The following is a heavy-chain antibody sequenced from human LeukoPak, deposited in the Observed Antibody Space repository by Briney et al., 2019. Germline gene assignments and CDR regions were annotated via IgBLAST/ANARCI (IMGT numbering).Heavy chain of an antibody. Sequence: SETLSLTCTVSGDSIRSYHWNWIRQPPGKGLEWIAYIYYSGSTNYNPSLKSRVTISVDTSKNQFSLKLSSVTAADTAVYYCARHWDYYGTSFDYWGQGTLVTVSS. CDR3: ARHWDYYGTSFDY. D-gene: IGHD3-10*01. V-gene: IGHV4-59*08. CDR1: GDSIRSYH. J-gene: IGHJ4*02. CDR2: IYYSGST.